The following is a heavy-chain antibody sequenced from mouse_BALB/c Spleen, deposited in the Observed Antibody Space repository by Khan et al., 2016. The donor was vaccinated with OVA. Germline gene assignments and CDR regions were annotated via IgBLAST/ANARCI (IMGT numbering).Heavy chain of an antibody. Sequence: QIQLVQSGPELKKPGETVRISCKASGYTFTTAGIQWVQKMPGKGLKWIGWINTHSGVPKYAEDFTGRFAFSLEISVKTAYLQITNLKNEDTDTYFCARGGAAYYRNGEDAMEYWGQGTSVTVSS. J-gene: IGHJ4*01. CDR1: GYTFTTAG. CDR3: ARGGAAYYRNGEDAMEY. D-gene: IGHD2-5*01. CDR2: INTHSGVP. V-gene: IGHV9-4*02.